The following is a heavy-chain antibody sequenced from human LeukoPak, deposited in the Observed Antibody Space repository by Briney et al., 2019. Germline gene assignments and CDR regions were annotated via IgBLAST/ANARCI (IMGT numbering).Heavy chain of an antibody. D-gene: IGHD2-2*02. Sequence: GGSLRPSCAASGFTFSSYGMHWVRQAPGKVLEWVAFIRYDGSNKYYADSVKGRFTISRDNSKNTLYLQMNSLRAEDTAVYYCAKDPPYCSSTSCYTDAFDIWGQGTMVTVSS. CDR2: IRYDGSNK. CDR3: AKDPPYCSSTSCYTDAFDI. J-gene: IGHJ3*02. CDR1: GFTFSSYG. V-gene: IGHV3-30*02.